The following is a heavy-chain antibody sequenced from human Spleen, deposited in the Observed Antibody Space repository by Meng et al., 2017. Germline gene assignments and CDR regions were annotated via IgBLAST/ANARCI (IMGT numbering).Heavy chain of an antibody. CDR2: IDPNTGTP. Sequence: QVQLVQSGSELKKPGASVRVSCKASGYTFTSYAINWMRQAPGQGLEWMGWIDPNTGTPTYAQGFTGRFVFSLDTSVSTAYLEISSLKAEDTAVYYCMRDGVVAGVSCLDYWGQGTLVTVSS. V-gene: IGHV7-4-1*02. CDR3: MRDGVVAGVSCLDY. D-gene: IGHD6-19*01. CDR1: GYTFTSYA. J-gene: IGHJ4*02.